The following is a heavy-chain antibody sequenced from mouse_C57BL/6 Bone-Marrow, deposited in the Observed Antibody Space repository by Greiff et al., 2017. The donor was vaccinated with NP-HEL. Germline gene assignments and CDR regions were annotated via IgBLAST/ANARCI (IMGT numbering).Heavy chain of an antibody. V-gene: IGHV5-12*01. J-gene: IGHJ4*01. CDR3: ARPYGLYYAMDY. CDR1: GFTFSDYY. D-gene: IGHD1-1*02. Sequence: EVKLVESGGGLVQPGGSLKLSCAASGFTFSDYYMYWVRQTPEKRLEWVAYISNGGGSTYYPATVKGRFTISRDNAKNTLYLQMSRLKSEDTAMYYCARPYGLYYAMDYWGQGTSVTVSS. CDR2: ISNGGGST.